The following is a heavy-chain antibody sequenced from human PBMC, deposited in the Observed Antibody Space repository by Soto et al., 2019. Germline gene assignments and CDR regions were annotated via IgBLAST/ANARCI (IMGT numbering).Heavy chain of an antibody. J-gene: IGHJ6*02. Sequence: VASVKVSCAASGFTFSTYALSWVRQAPGKGLEWVSTISVSGSDTYYADSVKGRFTISRDNSRDTLYLEMNSLRAEDTAIYYCAKFQVEGYHNYYGMDVWGQGTTVTVSS. CDR3: AKFQVEGYHNYYGMDV. CDR1: GFTFSTYA. V-gene: IGHV3-23*01. CDR2: ISVSGSDT.